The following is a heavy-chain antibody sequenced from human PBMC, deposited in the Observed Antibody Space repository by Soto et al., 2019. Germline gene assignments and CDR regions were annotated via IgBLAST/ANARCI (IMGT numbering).Heavy chain of an antibody. Sequence: SVKVSCKASGGTFSSYAISWVRQAPGQGLEWMGGIIPIFGTANYAQKFQGRVTITADESTSTAYMELSSLRSEDTAVYYCARGGMITFGGVIVIGTHFDYWGQGTLVTVSS. CDR3: ARGGMITFGGVIVIGTHFDY. CDR2: IIPIFGTA. J-gene: IGHJ4*02. CDR1: GGTFSSYA. V-gene: IGHV1-69*13. D-gene: IGHD3-16*02.